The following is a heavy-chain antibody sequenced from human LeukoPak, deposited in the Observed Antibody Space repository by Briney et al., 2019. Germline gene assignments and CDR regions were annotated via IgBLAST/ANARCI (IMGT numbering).Heavy chain of an antibody. Sequence: KSSETLSLTCTVSGGSISSYYWSWIRQPPGKGLEWIGYIYYSGSTNYNPSLKSRVTISVDTSKNQFSLKLSSVTAADTAVYYCARVSWLEPYFDYWGQGTLVTVSS. CDR3: ARVSWLEPYFDY. CDR2: IYYSGST. D-gene: IGHD5-24*01. J-gene: IGHJ4*02. V-gene: IGHV4-59*01. CDR1: GGSISSYY.